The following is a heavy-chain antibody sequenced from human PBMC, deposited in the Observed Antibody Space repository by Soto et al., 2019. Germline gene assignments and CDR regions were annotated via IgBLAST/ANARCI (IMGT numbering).Heavy chain of an antibody. CDR1: GDIVFSNTAT. J-gene: IGHJ3*02. D-gene: IGHD3-10*01. CDR3: ARERGFLSEALDI. V-gene: IGHV6-1*01. Sequence: QVQLQQSGPGLVKPSQTLSLTCAISGDIVFSNTATWNWIRQSPSRGLEWLGRTYYRSQWHNDYAESVKSRITLNPDTSKNQFSLQLNSVTPEDTAVYYCARERGFLSEALDIWGRGTMVTVSS. CDR2: TYYRSQWHN.